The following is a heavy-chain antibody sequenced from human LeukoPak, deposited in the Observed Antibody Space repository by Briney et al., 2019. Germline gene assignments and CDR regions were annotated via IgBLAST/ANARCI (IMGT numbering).Heavy chain of an antibody. D-gene: IGHD3-9*01. V-gene: IGHV1-46*01. J-gene: IGHJ4*02. CDR3: ARDVCYEILTTYYYFDY. Sequence: GASVKVSCKTSEYTTYYIHWVRQAPGQGLEWMGLINPDKGGAWYAQNFQGRVTMTRDTSTSTAYMELRSLRSDDTAVYYCARDVCYEILTTYYYFDYWGQGTLVTVSS. CDR2: INPDKGGA. CDR1: EYTTYY.